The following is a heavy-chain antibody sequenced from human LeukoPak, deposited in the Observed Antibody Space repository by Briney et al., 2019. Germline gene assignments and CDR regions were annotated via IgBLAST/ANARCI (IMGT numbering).Heavy chain of an antibody. CDR1: GFTFSSYA. CDR2: ISGSGGST. Sequence: GGSLRLSCAASGFTFSSYAMSWVRQAPGKGLEWVSAISGSGGSTYYADSVKGRFTISRDNSKSTLYLQMNSLRAEDTAVYYCVKEWELLFCFDYWGQGTLVTVSS. J-gene: IGHJ4*02. D-gene: IGHD1-26*01. CDR3: VKEWELLFCFDY. V-gene: IGHV3-23*01.